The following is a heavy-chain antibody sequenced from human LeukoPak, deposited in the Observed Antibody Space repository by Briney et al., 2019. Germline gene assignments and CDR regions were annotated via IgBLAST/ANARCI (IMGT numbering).Heavy chain of an antibody. V-gene: IGHV4-34*01. CDR2: INHSGST. Sequence: ASETLSLTCAVYGGSFSGYYGSGIRQPPGKGLEWIGEINHSGSTNYNPSLKSRVTISVDTSKNQFSLRLNSVTAADTALYYCARHRGTKDPYYYNGLDVWGQGTTVTVSS. J-gene: IGHJ6*02. CDR1: GGSFSGYY. D-gene: IGHD1-14*01. CDR3: ARHRGTKDPYYYNGLDV.